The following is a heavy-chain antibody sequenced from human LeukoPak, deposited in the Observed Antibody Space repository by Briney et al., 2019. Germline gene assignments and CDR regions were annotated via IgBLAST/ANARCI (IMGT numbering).Heavy chain of an antibody. CDR1: GGSISSGGYS. CDR3: ASTYYYDSSGYLGAFDI. D-gene: IGHD3-22*01. Sequence: PSQTLSLTCAVSGGSISSGGYSWSWIRQPPGKGLEWIGYIYHSVSTYYNPSLKSRVTISVDRSKNQFSLKLSSVTAADTAVYYCASTYYYDSSGYLGAFDIWGQGTMVTVSS. J-gene: IGHJ3*02. CDR2: IYHSVST. V-gene: IGHV4-30-2*01.